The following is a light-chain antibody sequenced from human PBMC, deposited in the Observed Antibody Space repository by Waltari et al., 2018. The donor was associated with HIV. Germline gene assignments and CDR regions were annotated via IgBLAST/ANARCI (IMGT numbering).Light chain of an antibody. CDR1: SSHVGSYNL. CDR2: EVS. CDR3: SSFTSSSTVV. Sequence: QSALTQPPSVSGSPGQSVTISCTGTSSHVGSYNLVSWYQQSPGTAPKLMVYEVSNRPSGVPERFSGSKSGNTASLTISGLQAEDEADYYCSSFTSSSTVVFGGGTKLTVL. J-gene: IGLJ2*01. V-gene: IGLV2-18*02.